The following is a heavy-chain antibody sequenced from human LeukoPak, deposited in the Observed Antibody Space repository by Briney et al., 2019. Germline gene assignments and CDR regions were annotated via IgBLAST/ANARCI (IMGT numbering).Heavy chain of an antibody. CDR3: ARVTLFGAFEI. CDR1: GGSFSGYY. J-gene: IGHJ3*02. Sequence: SETLSLTCAVYGGSFSGYYWSCIRQPPGKGLEWIGEINHSGSTNYNASLKSRVTISVDTSKNQFSLKLSSVTAADTAVYYCARVTLFGAFEIWGQGRKVTVSS. CDR2: INHSGST. D-gene: IGHD4-23*01. V-gene: IGHV4-34*01.